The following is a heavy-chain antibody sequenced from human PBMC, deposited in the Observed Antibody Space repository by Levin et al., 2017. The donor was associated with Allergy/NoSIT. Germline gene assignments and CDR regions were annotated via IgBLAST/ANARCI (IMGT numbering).Heavy chain of an antibody. V-gene: IGHV1-69*04. J-gene: IGHJ4*02. CDR3: ARDDDFWSGYCVD. CDR1: GGTFSSYP. Sequence: RASVKVSCKASGGTFSSYPISWVRQAPGQGLEWMGRIIPILGIANYAQKFQGRVTITADKSTSTAYMELSSLRSEDTAVYYCARDDDFWSGYCVDWGQGTLVTVSS. CDR2: IIPILGIA. D-gene: IGHD3-3*01.